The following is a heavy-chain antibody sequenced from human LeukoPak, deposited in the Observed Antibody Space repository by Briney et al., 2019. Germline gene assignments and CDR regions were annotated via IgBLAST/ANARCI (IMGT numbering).Heavy chain of an antibody. CDR2: IKQDGSEK. J-gene: IGHJ5*02. CDR1: GITFSSYW. Sequence: GGSLRLSCAASGITFSSYWMSWVRQAPGKGLEWVANIKQDGSEKYYVDSVKGRFTISRDNAKNSLYLQMNSLRAEDTAVYYCAKDSSNWFDPLDPWGQGTLVTVSS. D-gene: IGHD1-1*01. CDR3: AKDSSNWFDPLDP. V-gene: IGHV3-7*03.